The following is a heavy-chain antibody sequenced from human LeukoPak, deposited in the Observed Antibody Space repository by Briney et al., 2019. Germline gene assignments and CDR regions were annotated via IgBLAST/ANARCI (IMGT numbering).Heavy chain of an antibody. CDR2: IYYSGTT. D-gene: IGHD6-13*01. CDR1: GGSISSSHYY. Sequence: SETLSLTCTVSGGSISSSHYYWGWIRQPPRKGLDWIGSIYYSGTTYYNPSLESRVTISVDTSNNQFSLKLRSVTATDTAVYYCARGERYSSSWYWFDTWARESWSSSPQ. J-gene: IGHJ5*02. V-gene: IGHV4-39*01. CDR3: ARGERYSSSWYWFDT.